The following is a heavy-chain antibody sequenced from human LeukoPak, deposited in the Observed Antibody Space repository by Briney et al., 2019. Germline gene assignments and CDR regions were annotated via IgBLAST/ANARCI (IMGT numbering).Heavy chain of an antibody. J-gene: IGHJ4*02. CDR3: AKDVGYYDSSGYQIDY. D-gene: IGHD3-22*01. CDR1: GFTFSNYA. V-gene: IGHV3-23*01. CDR2: ISISGGTT. Sequence: GGSLRLSCAASGFTFSNYAMSWVRQTPGKGLEWVSSISISGGTTYYADSVKGRFIISRDNSKNTLYLQMNSLRAEDTAVYYCAKDVGYYDSSGYQIDYWGQGTLVTVSS.